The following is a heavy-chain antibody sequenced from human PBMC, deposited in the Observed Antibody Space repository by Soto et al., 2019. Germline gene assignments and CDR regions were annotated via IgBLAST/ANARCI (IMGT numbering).Heavy chain of an antibody. CDR3: ATTGMGVTLYYYYHGMDV. V-gene: IGHV3-66*01. J-gene: IGHJ6*02. CDR2: MFYGGST. CDR1: GFTVSTHY. Sequence: EVQLVESGGGLVQPGGSLRLSCAASGFTVSTHYMTWVRQAPGKGLEWVSVMFYGGSTYYAHSVKGRFTISRDDSKNTLYLQMHSLRAEDTAVYYCATTGMGVTLYYYYHGMDVWGQGTTVTVSS. D-gene: IGHD1-26*01.